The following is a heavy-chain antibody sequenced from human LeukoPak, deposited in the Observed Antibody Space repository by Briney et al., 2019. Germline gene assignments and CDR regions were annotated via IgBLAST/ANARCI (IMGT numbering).Heavy chain of an antibody. V-gene: IGHV4-34*01. CDR1: GGSFSGYY. D-gene: IGHD3-3*01. Sequence: SETLSLTCAVYGGSFSGYYWSWIRQPPGKGLEWIGEINHSGSTNYNPSLKSRVTISVDTSKNQFSLKLSSVTAADTAVYYCARGRYDFWSGYRPFDYWGQGTLVTASS. CDR3: ARGRYDFWSGYRPFDY. CDR2: INHSGST. J-gene: IGHJ4*02.